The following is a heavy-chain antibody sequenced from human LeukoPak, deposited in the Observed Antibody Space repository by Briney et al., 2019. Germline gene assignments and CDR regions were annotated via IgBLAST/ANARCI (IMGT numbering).Heavy chain of an antibody. CDR3: ARARPGYSYGYSGGTCFDY. CDR2: INHSGST. CDR1: GGSFSGYY. D-gene: IGHD5-18*01. V-gene: IGHV4-34*01. J-gene: IGHJ4*02. Sequence: PSETLSLTCAVYGGSFSGYYWSWIRQPPGKGLEWIGEINHSGSTNYNPSLKSRVTISVDMSKNQFSLKLSSVTAADTAVYYCARARPGYSYGYSGGTCFDYWGQGTLVTVSS.